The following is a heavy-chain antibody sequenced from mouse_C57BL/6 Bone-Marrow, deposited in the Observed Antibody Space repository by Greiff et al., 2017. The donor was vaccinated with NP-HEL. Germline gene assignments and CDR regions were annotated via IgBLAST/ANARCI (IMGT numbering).Heavy chain of an antibody. CDR2: IHPNSGST. CDR3: ARNYGSRGPFDY. CDR1: GYTFTSYW. J-gene: IGHJ2*01. D-gene: IGHD1-1*01. V-gene: IGHV1-64*01. Sequence: QVQLQQPGAELVKPGASVKLSCKASGYTFTSYWMHWVKQRPGQGLEWIGMIHPNSGSTNYNEKFKSKATLTVDKSSSPAYMQLSSLTSEDSAVYYCARNYGSRGPFDYWGQGTTLTVSS.